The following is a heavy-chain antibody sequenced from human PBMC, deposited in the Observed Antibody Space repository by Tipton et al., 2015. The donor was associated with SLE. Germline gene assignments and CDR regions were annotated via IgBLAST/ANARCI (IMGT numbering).Heavy chain of an antibody. CDR1: GISFTDYS. Sequence: SLRLSCAASGISFTDYSMYWVRQAPGKGLEWVSAIGVSASNTDYADSVKGRFTISRDNSKNTLYLQMNSLRDEDTALYYCAKGTTNIDYWGQGTLVTVSS. J-gene: IGHJ4*02. CDR2: IGVSASNT. V-gene: IGHV3-23*01. CDR3: AKGTTNIDY. D-gene: IGHD1-1*01.